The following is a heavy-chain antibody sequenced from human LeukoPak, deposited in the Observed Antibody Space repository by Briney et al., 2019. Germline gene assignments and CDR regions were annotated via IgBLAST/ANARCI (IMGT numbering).Heavy chain of an antibody. CDR3: AREDYTNWFDP. CDR2: IYYSGST. J-gene: IGHJ5*02. CDR1: GGSISSGDYY. D-gene: IGHD3-3*01. V-gene: IGHV4-30-4*01. Sequence: SETLSLTCTVSGGSISSGDYYWSWIRQPPGKDLEWIGYIYYSGSTYYNPSLKSRVTISVDTSKNQFSLKLSSVTAADTAVYYCAREDYTNWFDPWGQGTLVTVSS.